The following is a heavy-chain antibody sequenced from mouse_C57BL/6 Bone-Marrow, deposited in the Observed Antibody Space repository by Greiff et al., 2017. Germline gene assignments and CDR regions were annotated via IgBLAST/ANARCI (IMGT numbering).Heavy chain of an antibody. J-gene: IGHJ2*01. CDR3: ARSSVGYGSSYKDY. CDR2: IYPRSGNT. Sequence: QVPLKQSGAELARPGASVKLSCKASGYTFTSYGISWVKQRTGQGLEWIGEIYPRSGNTYYNEKFKGKATLTADKSSSTAYMELRSLTSEDSAVYFCARSSVGYGSSYKDYWGQGTTLTVSS. V-gene: IGHV1-81*01. D-gene: IGHD1-1*01. CDR1: GYTFTSYG.